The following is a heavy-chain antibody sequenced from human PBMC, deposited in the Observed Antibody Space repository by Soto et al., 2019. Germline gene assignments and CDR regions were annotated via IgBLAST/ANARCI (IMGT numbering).Heavy chain of an antibody. CDR3: ANLGTYTWFDP. D-gene: IGHD3-16*01. CDR1: GFTFSSYA. CDR2: ISGSGGST. J-gene: IGHJ5*02. V-gene: IGHV3-23*01. Sequence: EVELLESGGGLVQPGGSLRLSCVASGFTFSSYAMSWVRQAPGKGLEWVSAISGSGGSTYYSDSVKGRFTISRDNSKHTLFLIRNRLRAEDTPVYYCANLGTYTWFDPWGQGTLVTVSS.